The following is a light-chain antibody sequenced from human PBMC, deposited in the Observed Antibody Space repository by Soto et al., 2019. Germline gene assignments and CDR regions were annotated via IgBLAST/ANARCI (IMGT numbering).Light chain of an antibody. V-gene: IGLV2-14*01. Sequence: QSALTQPPSASGSPGQSVAISCTGTSSDVGGYNYVSWYQHHPGKAPKLVIYDVTYRPSGVSDRFSGSKSANTASLTISGLQAEDEADYYCSSYTSSSTYVFGTGTKVTVL. J-gene: IGLJ1*01. CDR2: DVT. CDR1: SSDVGGYNY. CDR3: SSYTSSSTYV.